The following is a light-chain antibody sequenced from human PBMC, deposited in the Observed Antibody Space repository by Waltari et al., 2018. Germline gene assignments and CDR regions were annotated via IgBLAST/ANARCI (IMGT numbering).Light chain of an antibody. J-gene: IGLJ2*01. CDR3: ASWDDDLNCPL. V-gene: IGLV1-44*01. CDR2: CHD. CDR1: TSNVGSNI. Sequence: QSVLTQPPSASGTPGQRVTISCFGSTSNVGSNIVNWYQHLPGTAPKLLIYCHDQPPSGVPGLFSGSKNCTSASLCISGLQSEDEADYYCASWDDDLNCPLFGEGPKRTVL.